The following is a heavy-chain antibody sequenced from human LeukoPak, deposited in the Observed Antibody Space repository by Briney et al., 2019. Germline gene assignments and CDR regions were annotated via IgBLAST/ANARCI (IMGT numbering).Heavy chain of an antibody. CDR2: ISSSGSTI. D-gene: IGHD6-19*01. J-gene: IGHJ4*02. CDR1: GFTFSSYE. CDR3: ASLSSGWYATEDY. V-gene: IGHV3-48*03. Sequence: GGSLRLSCAASGFTFSSYEMNWVRQAPGKGLEWVSYISSSGSTIYYADSVKGRFTIFRDNAKNSLYLQMNSLRAEDTAVYYCASLSSGWYATEDYWGQGTLVTVSS.